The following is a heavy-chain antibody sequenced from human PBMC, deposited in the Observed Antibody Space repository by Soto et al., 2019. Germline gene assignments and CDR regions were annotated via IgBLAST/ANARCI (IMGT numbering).Heavy chain of an antibody. V-gene: IGHV1-2*04. D-gene: IGHD3-3*01. J-gene: IGHJ6*02. CDR1: GHTFTGYY. Sequence: ASVKVSCKASGHTFTGYYMHWVRQAPGQGLEWMGWINPNSGGTNYAQKFQGWVTMTRDTSISTAYMELSRLRSDDTAVYYCARDHFGVANGYYYYYGMDVWGQGTTVTVSS. CDR3: ARDHFGVANGYYYYYGMDV. CDR2: INPNSGGT.